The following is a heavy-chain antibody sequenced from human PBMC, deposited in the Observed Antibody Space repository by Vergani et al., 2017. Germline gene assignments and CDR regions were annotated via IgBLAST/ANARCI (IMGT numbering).Heavy chain of an antibody. CDR1: GGSISSGSYY. CDR2: IYTSGST. Sequence: QVQLQQWGAGLLKPSETLSLTCAVYGGSISSGSYYWSWIRQPAGKGLEWIGRIYTSGSTNYNPSLKSRVTISVDTSKNQFSLKLSSVTAADTAVYYCAREENWNVIDYWGQGTLVTVSS. D-gene: IGHD1-1*01. V-gene: IGHV4-61*02. CDR3: AREENWNVIDY. J-gene: IGHJ4*02.